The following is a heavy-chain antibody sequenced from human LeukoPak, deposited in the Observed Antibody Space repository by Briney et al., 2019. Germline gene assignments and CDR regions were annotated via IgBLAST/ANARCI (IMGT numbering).Heavy chain of an antibody. CDR2: ISAYNGNT. CDR1: GYTFTGYY. J-gene: IGHJ4*02. Sequence: ASVKVSCKASGYTFTGYYMHWVRQAPGQGLEWMGWISAYNGNTNYAQKLQGRVTMTTDTSTSTAYMELRSLRSDDTAVYYCARATYDYVWGSYRDDFDYWAREPWSPSPQ. V-gene: IGHV1-18*04. CDR3: ARATYDYVWGSYRDDFDY. D-gene: IGHD3-16*02.